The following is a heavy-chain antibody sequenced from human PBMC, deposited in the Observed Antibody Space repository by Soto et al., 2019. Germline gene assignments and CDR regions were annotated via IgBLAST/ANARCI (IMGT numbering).Heavy chain of an antibody. V-gene: IGHV4-59*12. CDR3: ARDFTDSSGPTLGMGV. CDR1: GGSISSYD. Sequence: SQTMSLTCTVSGGSISSYDWSWIRKPQGKGLELIGYIYYSGSTNYNPSLKSRVTISVDTSKDQFSLKLSSVTAADTAVYYCARDFTDSSGPTLGMGVWGQGTTVTVSS. J-gene: IGHJ6*02. D-gene: IGHD6-19*01. CDR2: IYYSGST.